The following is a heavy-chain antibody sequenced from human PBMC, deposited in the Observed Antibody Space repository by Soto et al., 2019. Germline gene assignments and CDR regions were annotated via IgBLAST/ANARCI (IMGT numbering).Heavy chain of an antibody. CDR2: IYYSGST. CDR1: GGSISSSSYY. D-gene: IGHD3-16*01. Sequence: ETLSLTCTVSGGSISSSSYYWGWIRQPPGKGLEWIGSIYYSGSTYYNPSLKSRVTISVDTSKNQFSLKLSSVTTADTAVYYCARQVITYGGNSCWLDPCGQGTMVTVAS. J-gene: IGHJ5*02. V-gene: IGHV4-39*01. CDR3: ARQVITYGGNSCWLDP.